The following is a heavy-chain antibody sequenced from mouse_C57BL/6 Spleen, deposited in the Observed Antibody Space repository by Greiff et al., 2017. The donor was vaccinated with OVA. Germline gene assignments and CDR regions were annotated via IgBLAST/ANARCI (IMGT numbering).Heavy chain of an antibody. D-gene: IGHD2-5*01. V-gene: IGHV1-61*01. CDR3: ARESNEAAY. Sequence: QVQLQQSGAELVRPGSSVKLSCKSSGYTFTSYWMDWVKQRPGQGLEWIGNIYPSDSETHYNQKFKDKATLTVDKSSSTAYMQLSSLTSEDSAVYYCARESNEAAYWGQGTLVTVSA. CDR1: GYTFTSYW. CDR2: IYPSDSET. J-gene: IGHJ3*01.